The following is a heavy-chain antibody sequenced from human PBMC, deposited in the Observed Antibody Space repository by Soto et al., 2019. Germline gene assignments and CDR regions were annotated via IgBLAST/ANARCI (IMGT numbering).Heavy chain of an antibody. V-gene: IGHV3-7*01. D-gene: IGHD6-13*01. CDR1: GFTLSDYY. CDR2: IKQDGSEK. CDR3: ASHPYSSSWYS. J-gene: IGHJ4*02. Sequence: GGSLRLSCAASGFTLSDYYMTWIRQAPGKGLEWVANIKQDGSEKYYVDSVKGRFTISRDNAKNSLYLQMNSLRAEDTAVYYCASHPYSSSWYSWGQGTLVTVSS.